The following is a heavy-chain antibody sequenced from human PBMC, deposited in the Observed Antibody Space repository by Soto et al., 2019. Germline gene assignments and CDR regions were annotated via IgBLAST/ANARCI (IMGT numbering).Heavy chain of an antibody. Sequence: PGGSLRLSCTGSGFSFGDYAMNWFRQAPGKGLEWVGFIRSKANGGTTDYAASVKGRFTISRDDSKSIFYLQMNSLKTEDTALYYWGHDSSAYSYYFDYGGQGTLVTVPS. D-gene: IGHD3-22*01. J-gene: IGHJ4*02. CDR3: GHDSSAYSYYFDY. V-gene: IGHV3-49*03. CDR1: GFSFGDYA. CDR2: IRSKANGGTT.